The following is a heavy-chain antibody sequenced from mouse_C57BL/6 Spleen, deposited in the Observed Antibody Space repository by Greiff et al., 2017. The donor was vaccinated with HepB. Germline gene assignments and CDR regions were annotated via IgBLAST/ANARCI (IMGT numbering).Heavy chain of an antibody. Sequence: QVQLQQSGAELVRPGTSVKVSCKASGYAFTNYLIEWVKQRPGQGLEWIGVINPGSGGTNYNEKFKGKATLTADKSSSTAYMQLSSLTSEDSAVYFCARWEAGTSDFAYWGQGTLVTVSA. CDR1: GYAFTNYL. D-gene: IGHD4-1*01. V-gene: IGHV1-54*01. J-gene: IGHJ3*01. CDR2: INPGSGGT. CDR3: ARWEAGTSDFAY.